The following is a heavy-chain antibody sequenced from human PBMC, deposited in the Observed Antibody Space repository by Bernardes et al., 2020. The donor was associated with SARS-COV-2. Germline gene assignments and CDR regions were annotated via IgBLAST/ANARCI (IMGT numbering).Heavy chain of an antibody. Sequence: GGSLRLSCAASGFTVSNTWMHWVRQVPGKGLVWVSRISYYGSRTDYADSVKGRFTISRDNAKNTVNLQMNSLRLEDTAVYYCARDMVAPYDQWGQGTLVTVSA. J-gene: IGHJ5*02. V-gene: IGHV3-74*01. D-gene: IGHD3-10*01. CDR3: ARDMVAPYDQ. CDR2: ISYYGSRT. CDR1: GFTVSNTW.